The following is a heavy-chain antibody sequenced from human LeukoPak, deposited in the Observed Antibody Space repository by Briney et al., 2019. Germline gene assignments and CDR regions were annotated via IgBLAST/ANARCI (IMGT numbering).Heavy chain of an antibody. V-gene: IGHV3-30*02. CDR2: IRYDGSNK. J-gene: IGHJ4*02. CDR3: AKDNRKYSSSWTFDY. Sequence: GGSLRLSCAASGFTISSYGMHWVRQTPGKGLAWVAFIRYDGSNKYYADSVKGRFTISRDNSKNTLYLQMNSLRTEDTAVYYCAKDNRKYSSSWTFDYWGQGTLVTVSS. D-gene: IGHD6-13*01. CDR1: GFTISSYG.